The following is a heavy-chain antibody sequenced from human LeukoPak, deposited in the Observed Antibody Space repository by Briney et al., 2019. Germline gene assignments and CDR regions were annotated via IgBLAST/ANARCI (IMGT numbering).Heavy chain of an antibody. D-gene: IGHD3-22*01. CDR3: ARRDPDSSGYYFDY. J-gene: IGHJ4*02. CDR1: GYSFTNYW. CDR2: IYPGDSDT. Sequence: GESLKISCQGSGYSFTNYWIGWVRQMPGKGLEWTGIIYPGDSDTRYSPSFQGQVTISADKSISTAYLQWSSLKASDTAMYYCARRDPDSSGYYFDYWGQGTLVTVSS. V-gene: IGHV5-51*01.